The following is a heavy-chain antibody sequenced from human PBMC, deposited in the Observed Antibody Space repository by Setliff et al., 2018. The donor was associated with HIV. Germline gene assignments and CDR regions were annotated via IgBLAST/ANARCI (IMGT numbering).Heavy chain of an antibody. V-gene: IGHV1-18*01. D-gene: IGHD6-19*01. CDR1: GYNFINNG. Sequence: ASVKVSCKASGYNFINNGISWVRQAPGQGLEWMAWISGYNGNTNYAPKFQGRVTLTTDTSTSTSYMELRSLRSDDTAFDYCARAMSVADWFDPWGQGSLVTVXS. J-gene: IGHJ5*02. CDR3: ARAMSVADWFDP. CDR2: ISGYNGNT.